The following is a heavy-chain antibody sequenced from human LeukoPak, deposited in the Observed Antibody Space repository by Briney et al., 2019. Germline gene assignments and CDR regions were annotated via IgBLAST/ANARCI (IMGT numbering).Heavy chain of an antibody. V-gene: IGHV1-46*01. D-gene: IGHD2-15*01. CDR2: INPSGGST. J-gene: IGHJ3*02. CDR1: GYTFTSYD. Sequence: ASVKVSCKASGYTFTSYDINWVRQAPGQGLEWMGKINPSGGSTTYAQKFQGRVTMTRDTSTSTVYMELSSLRSEDTAVYYCARENSGGDFDIWGQGTMITVSS. CDR3: ARENSGGDFDI.